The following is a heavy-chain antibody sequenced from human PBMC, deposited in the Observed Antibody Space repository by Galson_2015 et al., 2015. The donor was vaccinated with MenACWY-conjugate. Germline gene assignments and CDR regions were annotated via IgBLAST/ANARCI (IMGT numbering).Heavy chain of an antibody. CDR1: GRIFNNYA. D-gene: IGHD2-2*01. Sequence: SVKVSCKASGRIFNNYAISWVRQAPGQGLEWVRRIIPFLGIPTYAQKFQGRVTITATKSTTTVYMELSSLTSEDTAVYYCARIGTTDCGSTSCFDYWGQGTLVTVSS. CDR2: IIPFLGIP. V-gene: IGHV1-69*04. CDR3: ARIGTTDCGSTSCFDY. J-gene: IGHJ4*02.